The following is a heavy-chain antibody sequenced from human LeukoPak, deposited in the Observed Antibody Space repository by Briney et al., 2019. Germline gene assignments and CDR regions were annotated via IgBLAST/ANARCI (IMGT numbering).Heavy chain of an antibody. Sequence: PGGSLRLSCAASGFTFSSYGMSWVRQAPGKGLEWVSAISGSGGSTYYADSVKGRFTISRDNSKNTLYLQMNSLRAEDTAVYYCAKAPPYYGSGSYHYFDYWGQGTLVTVSS. CDR1: GFTFSSYG. CDR3: AKAPPYYGSGSYHYFDY. V-gene: IGHV3-23*01. D-gene: IGHD3-10*01. J-gene: IGHJ4*02. CDR2: ISGSGGST.